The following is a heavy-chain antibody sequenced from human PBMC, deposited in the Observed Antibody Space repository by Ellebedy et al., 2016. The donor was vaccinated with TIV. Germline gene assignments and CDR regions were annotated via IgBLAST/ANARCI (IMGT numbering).Heavy chain of an antibody. V-gene: IGHV3-30-3*01. CDR2: ISYDGSNK. CDR3: AKDLTLDY. Sequence: GESLKISXAASGFTFSSYAMHWVRQAPGKGLEWVAVISYDGSNKYYADSVKGRFTISRDNSKNTLYLQMNSLRAEDTAVYYCAKDLTLDYWGQGTLVTVSS. J-gene: IGHJ4*02. CDR1: GFTFSSYA.